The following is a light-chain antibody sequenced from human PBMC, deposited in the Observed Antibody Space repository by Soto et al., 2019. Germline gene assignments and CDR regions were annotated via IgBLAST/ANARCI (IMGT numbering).Light chain of an antibody. J-gene: IGKJ4*01. V-gene: IGKV1-12*01. CDR1: QGISGW. Sequence: DIQMTQSPSSVSASVGDRVTITCRASQGISGWLAWYQQKPGKAPKLLIYAASSLQSGVPSRFSGRGSGTDFTLTIISLQPEDFATNYSHKANSFPLTFGGGTKVEIK. CDR2: AAS. CDR3: HKANSFPLT.